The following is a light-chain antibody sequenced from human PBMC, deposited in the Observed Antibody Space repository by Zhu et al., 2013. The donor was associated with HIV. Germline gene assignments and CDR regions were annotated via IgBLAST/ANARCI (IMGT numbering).Light chain of an antibody. Sequence: SYELTQPSSVSVSPGQTARITCSGDLLAKKYARWFQQKPGQAPVLVIYKDSERPSGIPERFSGSTSRTTVTLTISGAQVEDEADYYCYSAADNNLVFGGGTKLTVL. V-gene: IGLV3-27*01. CDR2: KDS. J-gene: IGLJ3*02. CDR3: YSAADNNLV. CDR1: LLAKKY.